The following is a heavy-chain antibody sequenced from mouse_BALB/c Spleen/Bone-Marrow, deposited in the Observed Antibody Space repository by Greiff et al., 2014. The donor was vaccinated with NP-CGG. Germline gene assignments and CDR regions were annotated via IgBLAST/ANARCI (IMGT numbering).Heavy chain of an antibody. CDR1: GYTFTSYY. CDR2: INPSNGGT. Sequence: VKLMESGAELVKPGASVKLSCKASGYTFTSYYMYWVKQRPGQGLEWIGEINPSNGGTNFNEKFKSKATLAVDKSSSTAYIQLSSLTSEDSAVYYCTRSGTSWLRRSWYFDVWGAGTTVTVSS. CDR3: TRSGTSWLRRSWYFDV. J-gene: IGHJ1*01. D-gene: IGHD2-2*01. V-gene: IGHV1S81*02.